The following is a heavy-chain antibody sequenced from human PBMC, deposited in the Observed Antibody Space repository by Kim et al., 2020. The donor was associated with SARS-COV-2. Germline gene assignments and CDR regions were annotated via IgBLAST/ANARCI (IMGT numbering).Heavy chain of an antibody. CDR1: GFTFSSYW. V-gene: IGHV3-74*01. J-gene: IGHJ5*02. CDR3: AREDTVTVSSVSSSNSGRWFDP. CDR2: INSDGTST. Sequence: GGSLRLSCAASGFTFSSYWMHWVRQAPGKGLVWVSRINSDGTSTSYADSVKGRFTISRDNAKNTLDLQMNSLRAEDTAVYYCAREDTVTVSSVSSSNSGRWFDPWGQGTLVSVSS. D-gene: IGHD3-10*01.